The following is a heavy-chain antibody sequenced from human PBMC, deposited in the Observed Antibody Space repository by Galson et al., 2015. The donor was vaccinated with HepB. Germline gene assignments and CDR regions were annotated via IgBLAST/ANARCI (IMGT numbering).Heavy chain of an antibody. CDR2: ISGSGGST. CDR1: GFTFSSYA. CDR3: AKDNTRSSGWWYFDY. V-gene: IGHV3-23*01. D-gene: IGHD6-19*01. Sequence: SLRLSCAASGFTFSSYAMSWVRQAPGKGLEWVSAISGSGGSTYYADSVKGRFTISRDNSKNTLFLQMNSLRAEDTAVYYCAKDNTRSSGWWYFDYWGQGTLVTVSS. J-gene: IGHJ4*02.